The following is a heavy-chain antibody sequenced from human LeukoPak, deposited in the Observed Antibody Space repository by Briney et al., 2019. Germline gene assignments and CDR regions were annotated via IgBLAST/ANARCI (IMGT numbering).Heavy chain of an antibody. J-gene: IGHJ4*02. CDR3: AKPETYYYDSSGYYYGY. CDR1: GFTVSSNY. Sequence: PGGSLRLSCAASGFTVSSNYMSWVRQAPGKGLEWVSVIYSGGSTYYADSVKGRFTISRDNSKNTLYLQMNSLRAEDAAVYYCAKPETYYYDSSGYYYGYWGQGTLVTVSS. V-gene: IGHV3-53*01. CDR2: IYSGGST. D-gene: IGHD3-22*01.